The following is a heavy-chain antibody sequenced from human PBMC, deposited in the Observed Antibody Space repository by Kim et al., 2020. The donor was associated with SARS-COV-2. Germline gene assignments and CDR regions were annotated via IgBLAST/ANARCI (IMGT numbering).Heavy chain of an antibody. D-gene: IGHD3-22*01. V-gene: IGHV4-4*02. CDR3: ARDDYYDSSGHPLGY. J-gene: IGHJ4*02. CDR2: IYHSGST. CDR1: GGSISSSNW. Sequence: SETLSLTCAVSGGSISSSNWWSWVRQPPGKGLEWIGEIYHSGSTNYNPSLKSRVTISVDKSKNQFSLKLSSVTAADTAVYYCARDDYYDSSGHPLGYWGQGTLVTVSS.